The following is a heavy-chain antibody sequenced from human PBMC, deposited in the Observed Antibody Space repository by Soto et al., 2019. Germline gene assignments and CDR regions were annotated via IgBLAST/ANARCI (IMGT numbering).Heavy chain of an antibody. CDR1: GGTFSRHA. CDR2: IIPFFGTA. CDR3: ARSTPQSGSYVHIFDY. V-gene: IGHV1-69*06. Sequence: QVQLEQSGAEVKKPGSSVKVSCKAAGGTFSRHAISWVRQAPGQGLEWTGGIIPFFGTANYAQKFQGRVTVTADKSTSTAYMELSSLRSEDTAVYYCARSTPQSGSYVHIFDYWGQGTLVTVSS. D-gene: IGHD1-1*01. J-gene: IGHJ4*02.